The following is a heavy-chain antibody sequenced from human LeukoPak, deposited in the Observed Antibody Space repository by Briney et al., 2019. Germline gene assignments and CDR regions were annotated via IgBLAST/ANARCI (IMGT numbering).Heavy chain of an antibody. J-gene: IGHJ4*02. CDR1: GVSISSSNW. CDR2: IYHSGST. CDR3: ARVGGWSSQGYYFDY. D-gene: IGHD6-13*01. Sequence: SETLSLTCAVSGVSISSSNWGSWVRQPPGKGLEWIGEIYHSGSTNYNPSLKSRVTISVDKSKNQFSLNLSSVTAADTAVYYCARVGGWSSQGYYFDYWGQGTRVTVSS. V-gene: IGHV4-4*02.